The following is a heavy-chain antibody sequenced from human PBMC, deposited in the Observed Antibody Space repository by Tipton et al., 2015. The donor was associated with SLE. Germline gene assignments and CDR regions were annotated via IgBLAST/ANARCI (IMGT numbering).Heavy chain of an antibody. J-gene: IGHJ5*02. CDR1: GFTFSSHY. CDR3: AKGSPWLDP. D-gene: IGHD3-10*01. CDR2: IREDGGEA. V-gene: IGHV3-7*01. Sequence: SLRLSCVASGFTFSSHYMTWVRQPPGKGLGWVANIREDGGEANYVGSVRGRFTISRDNAKNALYLQMNSLRAEDTAVYYCAKGSPWLDPWGHGTLVTVSS.